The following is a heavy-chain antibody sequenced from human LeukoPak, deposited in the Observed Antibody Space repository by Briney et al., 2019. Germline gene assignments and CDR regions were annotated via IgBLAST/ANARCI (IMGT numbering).Heavy chain of an antibody. CDR3: AKTFSSSNGYNWFDP. CDR1: GYTFTSYG. CDR2: ISAYNGNT. J-gene: IGHJ5*02. V-gene: IGHV1-18*01. Sequence: ASVKVSCKASGYTFTSYGISWVRQAPGQGLEWMGWISAYNGNTNYAQKLQGRVTMTTDTSTSTAYMELRSLRSDDTAVYYCAKTFSSSNGYNWFDPWGQGTLVTVPS. D-gene: IGHD6-13*01.